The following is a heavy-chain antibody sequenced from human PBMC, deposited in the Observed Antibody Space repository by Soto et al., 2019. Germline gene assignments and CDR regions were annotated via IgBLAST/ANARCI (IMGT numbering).Heavy chain of an antibody. Sequence: PSETLSLTCAVSGGSISSGGYSWSWIRQPPGKGLEWIGEISHSGRTNYNPSLKSRVTISVDTSKNQFSLKVSSVTAADTGMYYCARNGGSTWYYFDSWGQGTVVTVSS. D-gene: IGHD6-13*01. CDR3: ARNGGSTWYYFDS. CDR2: ISHSGRT. J-gene: IGHJ4*02. V-gene: IGHV4-30-2*01. CDR1: GGSISSGGYS.